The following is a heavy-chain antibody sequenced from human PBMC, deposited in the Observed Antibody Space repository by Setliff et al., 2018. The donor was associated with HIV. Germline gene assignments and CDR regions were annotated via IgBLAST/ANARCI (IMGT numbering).Heavy chain of an antibody. D-gene: IGHD3-22*01. CDR2: IIPIFGTA. V-gene: IGHV1-69*05. J-gene: IGHJ3*02. CDR1: GGTFSSYA. CDR3: ARDRDYDSSHLDAFDI. Sequence: SVKVSCKASGGTFSSYAISWVRQAPGQGLEWMGGIIPIFGTANYAQKFQGRVTITTDESTSTAYMELGSLRSEDTAVYYCARDRDYDSSHLDAFDIWGQGTMVTVSS.